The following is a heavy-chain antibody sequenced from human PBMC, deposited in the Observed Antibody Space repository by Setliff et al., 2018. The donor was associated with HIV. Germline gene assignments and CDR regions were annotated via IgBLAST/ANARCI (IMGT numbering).Heavy chain of an antibody. CDR3: ARDATYYNFWSGSYDAFDV. J-gene: IGHJ3*01. CDR1: GFTFSNYG. D-gene: IGHD3-3*01. Sequence: GGSLRLSCAASGFTFSNYGMHWVRQAPGKGLEWVAFIRYDGSNKYYADSVKGRFTISRDNSKNTLYLQMNSLRAEDTAVYYCARDATYYNFWSGSYDAFDVWGPGTMVTVSS. CDR2: IRYDGSNK. V-gene: IGHV3-30*02.